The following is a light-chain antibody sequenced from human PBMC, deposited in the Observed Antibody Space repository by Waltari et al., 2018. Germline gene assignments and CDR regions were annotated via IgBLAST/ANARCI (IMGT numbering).Light chain of an antibody. CDR3: QQRANWPPLT. Sequence: EIVLTQSPATLSLSPGESATLSCRASQSVSNCLAWYQQTHGQAPRLLICHASTRATGIPARFSGRGSGTDFTLTIRSLEPGESAVYYCQQRANWPPLTVGGGTRVEI. V-gene: IGKV3-11*01. CDR1: QSVSNC. CDR2: HAS. J-gene: IGKJ4*01.